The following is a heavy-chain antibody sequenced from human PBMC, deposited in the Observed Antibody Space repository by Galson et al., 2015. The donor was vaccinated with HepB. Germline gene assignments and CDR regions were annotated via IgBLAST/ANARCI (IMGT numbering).Heavy chain of an antibody. CDR2: ISSSGTNI. J-gene: IGHJ4*02. Sequence: SLRLSCAASGFTFSNFEMNWVRQAPGQGLEWISYISSSGTNIHYAESVRGRFTLSRDNAKNSLLLQMTSLRVEDTAVYYCARGPWNFDSWGQGTVVTVSS. CDR3: ARGPWNFDS. V-gene: IGHV3-48*03. CDR1: GFTFSNFE.